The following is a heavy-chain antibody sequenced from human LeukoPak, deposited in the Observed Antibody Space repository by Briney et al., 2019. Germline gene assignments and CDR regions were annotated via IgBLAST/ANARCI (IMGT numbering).Heavy chain of an antibody. V-gene: IGHV3-23*01. CDR3: AKDWWDGDPSYGMDV. CDR1: GFTFSSYA. CDR2: ISGSGGST. Sequence: GGSLRLSCAASGFTFSSYAMSWVRQAPGKGLEWVSAISGSGGSTYYADSVRGRFTISRDNSKNTLYLQMNSLRAEDTAVYYCAKDWWDGDPSYGMDVWGQGTTVTVSS. D-gene: IGHD4-17*01. J-gene: IGHJ6*02.